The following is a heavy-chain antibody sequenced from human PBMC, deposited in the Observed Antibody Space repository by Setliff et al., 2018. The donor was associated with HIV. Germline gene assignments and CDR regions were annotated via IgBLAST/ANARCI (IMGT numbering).Heavy chain of an antibody. J-gene: IGHJ4*02. Sequence: VKVSCKASGGTFSSYAISWVRQAPGQGLEWMGGIIPISGTVNYAQKFWGRVTITTHESTSTSYMHLSSLRAEDTAVYFCARGGDYDSSGYYVTWGQGSLVTVSS. CDR1: GGTFSSYA. CDR3: ARGGDYDSSGYYVT. V-gene: IGHV1-69*05. D-gene: IGHD3-22*01. CDR2: IIPISGTV.